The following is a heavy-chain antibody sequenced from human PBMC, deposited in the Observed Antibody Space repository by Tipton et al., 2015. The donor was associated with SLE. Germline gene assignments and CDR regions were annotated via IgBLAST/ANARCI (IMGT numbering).Heavy chain of an antibody. J-gene: IGHJ3*02. V-gene: IGHV4-31*03. Sequence: TLSLTCTVSGGSISSGGYYWSWIRQHPGKGLEWIGYINHSGSTNYNPSLKSRVTISVDTSKNQFSLKLSSVTAADTAVYYCARKRNGMGIWGQGTMVTVSS. CDR2: INHSGST. D-gene: IGHD5-24*01. CDR3: ARKRNGMGI. CDR1: GGSISSGGYY.